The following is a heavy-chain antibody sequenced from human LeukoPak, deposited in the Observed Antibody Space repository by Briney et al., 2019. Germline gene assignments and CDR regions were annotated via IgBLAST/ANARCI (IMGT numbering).Heavy chain of an antibody. J-gene: IGHJ2*01. CDR3: ARDYGGNSISYWYFDL. Sequence: PSQTLSLTCTVSGGSISSGSYYWSWIRQPAGKGLEWIGRIYTSGSTNYNPSLKSRVTISVDTSKNQFSLKLSSVTAADTAVYYCARDYGGNSISYWYFDLWGRGTLVTVSS. D-gene: IGHD4-23*01. CDR2: IYTSGST. V-gene: IGHV4-61*02. CDR1: GGSISSGSYY.